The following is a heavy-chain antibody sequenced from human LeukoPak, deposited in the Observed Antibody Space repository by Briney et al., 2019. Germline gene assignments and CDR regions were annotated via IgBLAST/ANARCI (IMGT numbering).Heavy chain of an antibody. CDR2: IRYDGSNK. V-gene: IGHV3-30*02. CDR3: AKGEYYYDSSGWDY. Sequence: PGGSLRLSCAASGFTFSNYGMHWVRQAPGKGLEWVAFIRYDGSNKYYADSVKGRFTISRDNSKNTLYLQMNSLRAEDTAVYYCAKGEYYYDSSGWDYWGQGTLVTVSS. D-gene: IGHD3-22*01. J-gene: IGHJ4*02. CDR1: GFTFSNYG.